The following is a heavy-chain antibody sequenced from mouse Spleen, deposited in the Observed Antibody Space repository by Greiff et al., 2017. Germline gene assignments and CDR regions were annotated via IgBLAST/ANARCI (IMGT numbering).Heavy chain of an antibody. D-gene: IGHD3-3*01. V-gene: IGHV6-3*01. Sequence: EVKLMESGGGLVQPGGSMKLSCVASGFTFSNYWMNWVRQSPGKGLEWVAQIRLKSGYYANHYAVSVKGRFTISRDDSKRSGYRQMNNLRAEGTGIYYCTALEGGYAMDCWGQGTSV. J-gene: IGHJ4*01. CDR1: GFTFSNYW. CDR2: IRLKSGYYAN. CDR3: TALEGGYAMDC.